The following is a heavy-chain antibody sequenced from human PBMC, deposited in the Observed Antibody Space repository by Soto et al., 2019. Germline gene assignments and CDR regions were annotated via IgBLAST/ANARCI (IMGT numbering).Heavy chain of an antibody. J-gene: IGHJ6*03. Sequence: GGSLRLSCAASGFTFSSYWMSWVRQAPGKGLEWVANIKQDGSEKYYVDSVKGRFTISRDNAKNSLYLQMNSLRAEDTAVYYCASATQPAYDFWSGNLRYYYYYMDVWGKGTTVTVSS. D-gene: IGHD3-3*01. V-gene: IGHV3-7*01. CDR3: ASATQPAYDFWSGNLRYYYYYMDV. CDR2: IKQDGSEK. CDR1: GFTFSSYW.